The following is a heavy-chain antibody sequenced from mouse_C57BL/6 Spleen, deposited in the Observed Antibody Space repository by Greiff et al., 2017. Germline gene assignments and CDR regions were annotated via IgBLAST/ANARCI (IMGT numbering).Heavy chain of an antibody. CDR1: GYTFTDYY. D-gene: IGHD2-4*01. J-gene: IGHJ1*03. CDR2: INPYNGGT. Sequence: VQLQQSGPVLVKPGASVKMSCKASGYTFTDYYMNWVKQSHGKSLEWIGVINPYNGGTSYNQKFKGKATLTVDKSSSTAYMELNSLTSEDSAVYYCARKGDRDYGWYFDVWGTGTTVTVSS. V-gene: IGHV1-19*01. CDR3: ARKGDRDYGWYFDV.